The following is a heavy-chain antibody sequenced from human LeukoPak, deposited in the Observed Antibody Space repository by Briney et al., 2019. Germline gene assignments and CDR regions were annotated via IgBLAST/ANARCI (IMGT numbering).Heavy chain of an antibody. D-gene: IGHD6-13*01. J-gene: IGHJ4*02. CDR1: GYTFTGYY. V-gene: IGHV1-2*04. CDR3: ARSAVSSWYSGRNRLYYFDY. CDR2: INPNSGGT. Sequence: GASVKVSCKASGYTFTGYYMHWVRQAPGQGLEWMGWINPNSGGTNYAQKFQGWVTMTRDTSISTAYMELSRLRSEDTAVYYCARSAVSSWYSGRNRLYYFDYWGQGTLVTVSS.